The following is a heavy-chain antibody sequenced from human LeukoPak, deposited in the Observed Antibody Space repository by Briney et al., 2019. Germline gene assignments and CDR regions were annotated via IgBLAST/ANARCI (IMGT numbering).Heavy chain of an antibody. Sequence: PSETLSLTCTVSGGSISSYYWSWIRQPPGKGLEWIGYIYYSGSANYNPSLKSRVTISVGTSKNQFSLKLSSVTAADTAVYYCARTPRYCSSTSCDRFFDYWGQGTLVTVSS. D-gene: IGHD2-2*01. CDR1: GGSISSYY. CDR2: IYYSGSA. CDR3: ARTPRYCSSTSCDRFFDY. J-gene: IGHJ4*02. V-gene: IGHV4-59*01.